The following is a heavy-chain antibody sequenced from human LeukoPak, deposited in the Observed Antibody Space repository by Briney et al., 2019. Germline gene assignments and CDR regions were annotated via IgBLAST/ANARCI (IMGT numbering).Heavy chain of an antibody. CDR2: INPNSGGT. J-gene: IGHJ4*02. CDR3: ARLGSLYDSSGYYWGDY. CDR1: GYTFTSYG. Sequence: ASVKVSCKASGYTFTSYGISWVRQAPGQGLEWMGWINPNSGGTNYAQKFQGRVTMTRDTSISTAYMELSRLRSEDTAVYYCARLGSLYDSSGYYWGDYWGQGTLVTVSS. D-gene: IGHD3-22*01. V-gene: IGHV1-2*02.